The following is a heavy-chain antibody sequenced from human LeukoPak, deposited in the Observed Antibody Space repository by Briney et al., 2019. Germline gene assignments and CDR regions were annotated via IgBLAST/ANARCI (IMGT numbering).Heavy chain of an antibody. CDR1: GFTFSSYA. V-gene: IGHV3-74*01. D-gene: IGHD3-3*01. J-gene: IGHJ4*02. CDR3: AKDHYWSIDY. CDR2: IKGDGIST. Sequence: PGGSLRLSCAASGFTFSSYAMSWVRQAPGQGLVWVSRIKGDGISTNYADSVKGRFTISRDIAKNTLYLQMNSLRAEDTGVYYCAKDHYWSIDYWGRGTLVTVSS.